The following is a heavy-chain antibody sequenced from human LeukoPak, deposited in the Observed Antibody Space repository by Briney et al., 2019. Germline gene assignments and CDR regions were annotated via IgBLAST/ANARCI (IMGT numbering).Heavy chain of an antibody. CDR3: AGSIAVAGTIDY. D-gene: IGHD6-19*01. CDR1: GFTFSSYG. V-gene: IGHV3-33*01. Sequence: GRSLRVSCAASGFTFSSYGMHWVRQAPGKGLEWVAVIWYDGSNKYYADSVKGRFTISRDNSKNTLYLQMNSLGAEDTAVYYCAGSIAVAGTIDYWGQGTLVTVSS. CDR2: IWYDGSNK. J-gene: IGHJ4*02.